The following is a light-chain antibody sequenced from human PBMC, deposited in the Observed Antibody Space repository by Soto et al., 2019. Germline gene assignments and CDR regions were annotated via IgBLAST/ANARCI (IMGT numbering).Light chain of an antibody. CDR2: EVS. Sequence: QSVLTQPASVSGSPGQAITISCTGTSSDVGGYKYVSWYQQHPGKAPKLMIYEVSNRPSGVSNRFSGSKSGNTASLTISGPQAEDEADYYCSSYTSSSTYVFGPGTKVTVL. CDR1: SSDVGGYKY. V-gene: IGLV2-14*01. CDR3: SSYTSSSTYV. J-gene: IGLJ1*01.